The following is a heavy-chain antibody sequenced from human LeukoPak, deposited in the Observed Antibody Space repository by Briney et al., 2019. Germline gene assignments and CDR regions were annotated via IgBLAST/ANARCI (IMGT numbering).Heavy chain of an antibody. Sequence: SETLSLTCTVSGGSISSSSYYWGWIRQTPGKGLEWIGSIYHSGSTYSNPSLKSRVTISVDTSNNQFSLKLSSVTAADTAVYYCASCSTSCYGFDYWGQGTLVTVSS. CDR3: ASCSTSCYGFDY. CDR1: GGSISSSSYY. J-gene: IGHJ4*02. D-gene: IGHD2-2*01. CDR2: IYHSGST. V-gene: IGHV4-39*07.